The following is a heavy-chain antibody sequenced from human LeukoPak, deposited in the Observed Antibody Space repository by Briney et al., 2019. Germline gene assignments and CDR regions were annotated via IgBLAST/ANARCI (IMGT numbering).Heavy chain of an antibody. Sequence: SETLSLTCTVSGGSISSYYWSWIRQPPGKGLEWIGYIYYSGSTNYNPSLKSRVTISVGTSKNQFSLKLSSVTAADTAVYYCARGGPYSSGWYYFDYWGQGTLVTVSS. CDR3: ARGGPYSSGWYYFDY. CDR1: GGSISSYY. CDR2: IYYSGST. V-gene: IGHV4-59*01. D-gene: IGHD6-19*01. J-gene: IGHJ4*02.